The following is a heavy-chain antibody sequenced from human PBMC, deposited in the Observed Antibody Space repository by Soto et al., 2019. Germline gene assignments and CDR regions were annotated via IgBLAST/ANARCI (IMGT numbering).Heavy chain of an antibody. CDR3: ARDTAATVDRHYFDY. Sequence: SETLSLTCSVSGVSVISGGHYWNWIRQFPGKGLEWIGYIYHSGGGYYNPSLKSRASMSVDTSKNEFSLRLASVTAAGTAVYFCARDTAATVDRHYFDYWGQGALVTVSS. CDR1: GVSVISGGHY. J-gene: IGHJ4*02. D-gene: IGHD4-17*01. V-gene: IGHV4-31*03. CDR2: IYHSGGG.